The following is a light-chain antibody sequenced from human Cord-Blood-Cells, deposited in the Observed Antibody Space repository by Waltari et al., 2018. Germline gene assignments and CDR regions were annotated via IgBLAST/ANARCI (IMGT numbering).Light chain of an antibody. CDR2: AAY. CDR1: QGIRNE. CDR3: LQHNSYPWT. J-gene: IGKJ1*01. V-gene: IGKV1-17*01. Sequence: DIQMTQSPSSLSASVGDRVTITCRASQGIRNELGWYQHKPGKAPKRLIYAAYSLQSGVPSRFSGSGSGTEFTLTISSLQPEDFATYYCLQHNSYPWTFGQGTKVEIK.